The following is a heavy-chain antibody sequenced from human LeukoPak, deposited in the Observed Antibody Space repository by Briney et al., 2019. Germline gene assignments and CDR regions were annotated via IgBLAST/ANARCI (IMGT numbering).Heavy chain of an antibody. D-gene: IGHD5-18*01. Sequence: PGGSLRLSCAASGFTFSSYAMSWVRQAPGKGLEWVSAISGSGGSTYYADSVKGRFTISRDNSKNTLYLQMNSLRAEDTAVYYCAKHLLMDTAMVTPNWFDPWGQGTLVTVSS. CDR2: ISGSGGST. V-gene: IGHV3-23*01. CDR1: GFTFSSYA. J-gene: IGHJ5*02. CDR3: AKHLLMDTAMVTPNWFDP.